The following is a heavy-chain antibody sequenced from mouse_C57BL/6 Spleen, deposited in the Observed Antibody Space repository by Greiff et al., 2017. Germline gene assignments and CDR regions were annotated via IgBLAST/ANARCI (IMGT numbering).Heavy chain of an antibody. Sequence: QVQLQQSGAELVKPGASVKLSCKASGYTFTEYTIHWVKQRSGQGLEWIGWFYPGSGSIKYNEKFKDKATLTADKSSSTVYMELSRLTSEDSAVYFCARHEDSYYYGSSPAWFAYWGQGTLVTDSA. V-gene: IGHV1-62-2*01. CDR1: GYTFTEYT. D-gene: IGHD1-1*01. CDR3: ARHEDSYYYGSSPAWFAY. J-gene: IGHJ3*01. CDR2: FYPGSGSI.